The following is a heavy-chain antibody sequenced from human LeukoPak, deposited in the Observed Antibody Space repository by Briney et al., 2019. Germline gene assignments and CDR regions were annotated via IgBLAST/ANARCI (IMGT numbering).Heavy chain of an antibody. J-gene: IGHJ4*02. CDR2: INPNSGGT. V-gene: IGHV1-2*02. CDR1: GYTFTDYY. CDR3: ARDLKYYDSSGYYIAAGGLLDY. Sequence: ASVKVSCKASGYTFTDYYMHWVRQAPGQGLEWMGWINPNSGGTNYAQKFQGRVTMTRDTSINTAYMELSRLRSDDTAVYYCARDLKYYDSSGYYIAAGGLLDYWGQGTLVTVSS. D-gene: IGHD3-22*01.